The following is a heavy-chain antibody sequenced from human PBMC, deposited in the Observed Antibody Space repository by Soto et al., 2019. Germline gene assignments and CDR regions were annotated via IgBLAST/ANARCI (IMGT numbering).Heavy chain of an antibody. V-gene: IGHV1-69*01. CDR2: IIPIFGTA. CDR1: GGTFSSYA. J-gene: IGHJ5*02. Sequence: QVQLVQSGAEVKKPGSSVKVSCKASGGTFSSYAISWVRQAPGQGLEWMGGIIPIFGTANYAQKFQGRVTITADESTSTAYMELSSLRSEDTAVYYCARAHPTVVTPKPPYCWFAPWGQGTLVTVSS. D-gene: IGHD4-17*01. CDR3: ARAHPTVVTPKPPYCWFAP.